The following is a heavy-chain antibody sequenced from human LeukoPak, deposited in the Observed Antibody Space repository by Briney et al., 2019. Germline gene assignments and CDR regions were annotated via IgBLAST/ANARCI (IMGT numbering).Heavy chain of an antibody. Sequence: GGSLRLSCVASGLPIADFAMHWVRQAPGKGLEWVSLISGDGVSTFYADSVKGRFSISRDNSKNSLYLEMNSLRTEDAAMYYCAKESGKFDYWGQGTLVAVSS. CDR3: AKESGKFDY. CDR1: GLPIADFA. J-gene: IGHJ4*02. CDR2: ISGDGVST. V-gene: IGHV3-43*02.